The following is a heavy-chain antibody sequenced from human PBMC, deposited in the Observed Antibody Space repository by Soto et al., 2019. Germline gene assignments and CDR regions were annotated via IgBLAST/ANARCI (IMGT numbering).Heavy chain of an antibody. CDR2: IIPIFGTA. Sequence: SVKVSCKASGYTFTSCGISWVRQAPGQGLEWMGGIIPIFGTANYAQKFQGRVTITADESTSTAYMELSSLRSEDTAVYYCASSTGTTVDWFDPWGQGTLVTVSS. V-gene: IGHV1-69*13. CDR3: ASSTGTTVDWFDP. CDR1: GYTFTSCG. J-gene: IGHJ5*02. D-gene: IGHD1-7*01.